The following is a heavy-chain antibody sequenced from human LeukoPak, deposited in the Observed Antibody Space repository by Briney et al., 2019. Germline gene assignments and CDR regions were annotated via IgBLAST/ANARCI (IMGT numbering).Heavy chain of an antibody. CDR2: INPNSGGT. V-gene: IGHV1-2*02. CDR1: GYTFTCYY. Sequence: ASVKVSCKASGYTFTCYYMHWVRQAPGQGLEWMGWINPNSGGTNYAQKFQGRVTMTRDTSISTAYMELSRLRSDDTAVYYCAREHCSGGSCYGNWFDPWGQGTLVTVSS. J-gene: IGHJ5*02. D-gene: IGHD2-15*01. CDR3: AREHCSGGSCYGNWFDP.